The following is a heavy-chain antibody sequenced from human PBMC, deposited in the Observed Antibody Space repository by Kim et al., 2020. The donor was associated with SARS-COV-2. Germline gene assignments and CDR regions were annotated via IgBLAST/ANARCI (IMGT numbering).Heavy chain of an antibody. J-gene: IGHJ4*02. V-gene: IGHV4-59*01. D-gene: IGHD3-22*01. CDR3: ARDLGDSSGYYDY. Sequence: SNPSLKSRVTISVDTSKNQFSLKLSSVTAADTAVYYCARDLGDSSGYYDYWGQGTLVTVSS.